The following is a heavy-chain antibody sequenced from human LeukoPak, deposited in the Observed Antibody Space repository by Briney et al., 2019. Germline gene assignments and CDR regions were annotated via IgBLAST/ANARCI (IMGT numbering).Heavy chain of an antibody. J-gene: IGHJ4*02. Sequence: SETLSLTCTVSGGSVSSGDYFWSWIRQPPGKGLEWIGYIYYSGSTYYNPSLKSRVTISVDTSKNQFSLKLSSVTAADTAVYYCARGTDPRALYFDYWGQGTLVTVSS. V-gene: IGHV4-30-4*02. CDR1: GGSVSSGDYF. D-gene: IGHD1-1*01. CDR3: ARGTDPRALYFDY. CDR2: IYYSGST.